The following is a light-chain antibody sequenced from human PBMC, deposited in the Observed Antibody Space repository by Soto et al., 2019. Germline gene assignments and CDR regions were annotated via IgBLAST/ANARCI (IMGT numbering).Light chain of an antibody. CDR3: QQYYSYPIT. CDR1: QGISSY. Sequence: AIRVTQSPSSLSASTGDRVTITCRASQGISSYLAWYQQKPGKAPKLLIYAASTLQSGVPSRFSGSGSGTDFTLTISCLQSEDFATYYCQQYYSYPITFGQGTRLDI. CDR2: AAS. J-gene: IGKJ5*01. V-gene: IGKV1-8*01.